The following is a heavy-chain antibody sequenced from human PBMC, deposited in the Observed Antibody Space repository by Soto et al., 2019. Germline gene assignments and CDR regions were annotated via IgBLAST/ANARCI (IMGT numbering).Heavy chain of an antibody. Sequence: QVQLQESGPGLVKPSGTLALTCAVSGGSISDGYWWSWVRQPPGKGLEWIAEINHNGNTNCKPSLKSRVTIVGDKSKNQFTLGLTSVTAADTAVYYCMRGISASDPPEYWGPGTLVTVAS. CDR3: MRGISASDPPEY. J-gene: IGHJ4*02. CDR1: GGSISDGYW. D-gene: IGHD6-25*01. V-gene: IGHV4-4*02. CDR2: INHNGNT.